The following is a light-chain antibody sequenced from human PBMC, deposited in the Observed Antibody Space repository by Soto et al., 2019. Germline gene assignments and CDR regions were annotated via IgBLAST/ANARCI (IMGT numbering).Light chain of an antibody. CDR1: QSVSASY. V-gene: IGKV3-20*01. CDR2: GVS. Sequence: EIVLTQSPGTLSLSPGERATLSCRASQSVSASYLAWYQQKPGQAPRLLIYGVSSRATGVPDRFSGSGSGTDFTLTITRLEPEDFAVYYCQQYGRSPFTFGPGTKVDVK. CDR3: QQYGRSPFT. J-gene: IGKJ3*01.